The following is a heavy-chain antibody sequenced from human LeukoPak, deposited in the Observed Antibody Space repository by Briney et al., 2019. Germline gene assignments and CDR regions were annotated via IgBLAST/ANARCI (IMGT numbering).Heavy chain of an antibody. D-gene: IGHD3-22*01. CDR3: ARGRTYYYDSSGYYDFDY. V-gene: IGHV4-4*07. J-gene: IGHJ4*02. Sequence: SETLSLTCTVSGGSITSDYWSWIRQPAGKGPEWIGRIYASGSTNYNPSLKSRVTMSVDTSKNQFSLRLNSVTAADTAVYYCARGRTYYYDSSGYYDFDYWGQGTLVTVSS. CDR2: IYASGST. CDR1: GGSITSDY.